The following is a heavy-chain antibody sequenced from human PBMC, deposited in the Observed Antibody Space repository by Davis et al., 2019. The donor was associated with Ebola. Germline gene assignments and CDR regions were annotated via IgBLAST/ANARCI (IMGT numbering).Heavy chain of an antibody. V-gene: IGHV3-23*01. CDR2: ISGSGGST. CDR3: ARIWGYYGMDV. D-gene: IGHD7-27*01. CDR1: GFTFSSYA. J-gene: IGHJ6*02. Sequence: GESLKISCAASGFTFSSYAMSWVRQAPGKGLEWVSAISGSGGSTYYADSVKGRFTISRDNSKNTLYLQMNSLRAGDTAVYYCARIWGYYGMDVWGQGTTVTVSS.